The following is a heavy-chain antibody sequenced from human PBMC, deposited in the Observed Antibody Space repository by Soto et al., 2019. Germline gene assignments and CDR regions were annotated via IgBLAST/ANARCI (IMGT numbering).Heavy chain of an antibody. J-gene: IGHJ6*02. CDR2: IIPIFGTA. Sequence: QVQLVQSGAEVKKPGSSVKVSCKASGGTFSSYAISWVRQAPGQGLEWMGGIIPIFGTANYAQKFQGRVTITADESTSKAYMELSSLRSEDTAVYYCASTLGALEWLRYGMDVWGQGTTVTVSS. CDR1: GGTFSSYA. CDR3: ASTLGALEWLRYGMDV. V-gene: IGHV1-69*01. D-gene: IGHD3-3*01.